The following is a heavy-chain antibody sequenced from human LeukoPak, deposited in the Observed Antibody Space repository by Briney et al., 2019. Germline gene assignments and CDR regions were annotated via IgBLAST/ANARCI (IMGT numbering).Heavy chain of an antibody. Sequence: PSETLSLTCAVYGGSFSGYYWSWIRQPPGKGLEWIGEINHSGSTNYNPSLKSRVTISVDTSKNQFSLKLSSVTAADTAVYYCATYPFVAARSPWFDPWGQGTLVTVSS. D-gene: IGHD6-6*01. CDR3: ATYPFVAARSPWFDP. V-gene: IGHV4-34*01. J-gene: IGHJ5*02. CDR1: GGSFSGYY. CDR2: INHSGST.